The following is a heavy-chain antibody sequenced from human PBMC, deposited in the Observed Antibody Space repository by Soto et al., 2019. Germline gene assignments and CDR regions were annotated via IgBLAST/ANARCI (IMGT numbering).Heavy chain of an antibody. CDR1: GGSISSYY. D-gene: IGHD3-10*01. Sequence: QVQLQESGPGLVKPSETLSLTCTVSGGSISSYYWSWIRQPPGKGLEWIGYINYSGSTTYNPSLRRRVTISVDTSKNQLSLKLSSVTAADTAVYYCARHVNRGAISDYWGQGTLVTVSS. V-gene: IGHV4-59*08. J-gene: IGHJ4*02. CDR2: INYSGST. CDR3: ARHVNRGAISDY.